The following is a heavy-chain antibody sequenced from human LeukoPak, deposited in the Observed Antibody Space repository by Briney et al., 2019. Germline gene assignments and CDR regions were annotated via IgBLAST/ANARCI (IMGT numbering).Heavy chain of an antibody. CDR1: GATLNSHG. D-gene: IGHD3-3*01. CDR3: ARANMVFGVDIEQNWFDL. Sequence: ASVKVSCKASGATLNSHGVNWVRQAPGQGLEWMGWISGYNGNTNYARKVQGRVTLTRDASTSTAYMGLRNLRFDDTAIYFCARANMVFGVDIEQNWFDLWGQGTRVIVSS. CDR2: ISGYNGNT. V-gene: IGHV1-18*01. J-gene: IGHJ5*02.